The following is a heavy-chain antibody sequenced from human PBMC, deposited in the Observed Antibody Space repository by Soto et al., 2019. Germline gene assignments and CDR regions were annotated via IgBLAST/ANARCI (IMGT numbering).Heavy chain of an antibody. Sequence: EVQLVESGGGLVQPGGSLRLSCAASGFSFSNYIMYWVRQAPGKGPVWVSTLSGDGRSTMYADFVKGRMTVSRANAKSTLYLQMNSLRAEDTAVYYCAVLATATTTLDYWGQGTLVTVSS. J-gene: IGHJ4*02. D-gene: IGHD1-1*01. CDR2: LSGDGRST. CDR3: AVLATATTTLDY. CDR1: GFSFSNYI. V-gene: IGHV3-74*03.